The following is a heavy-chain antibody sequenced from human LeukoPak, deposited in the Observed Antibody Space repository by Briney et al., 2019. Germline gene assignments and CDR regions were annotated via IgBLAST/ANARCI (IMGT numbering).Heavy chain of an antibody. D-gene: IGHD4-17*01. Sequence: GGSLRLSCAASGFTFSSYWMHWVRQAPGKGLVWVSRINSDGSSTSYADSVKGRFTISRDNAKNTLYLQMNSLRAEDTAVYYCARAAGDYGGYDLFDYWGQGTLVTVSS. CDR3: ARAAGDYGGYDLFDY. CDR1: GFTFSSYW. CDR2: INSDGSST. J-gene: IGHJ4*02. V-gene: IGHV3-74*01.